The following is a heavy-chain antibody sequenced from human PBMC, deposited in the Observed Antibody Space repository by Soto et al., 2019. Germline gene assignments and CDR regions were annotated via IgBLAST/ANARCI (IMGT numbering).Heavy chain of an antibody. CDR2: IRSKANSYAT. Sequence: GGSLRLSCAASGFTFSGSAMHRVRQASGKGLEWVGRIRSKANSYATAYAASVKGRFTISRDDSKNTAYLQMNSLKTEDTAVYYCTRYDAGYSVYDSPQPFDYWGQGTLVTVSS. CDR3: TRYDAGYSVYDSPQPFDY. CDR1: GFTFSGSA. D-gene: IGHD5-12*01. J-gene: IGHJ4*02. V-gene: IGHV3-73*01.